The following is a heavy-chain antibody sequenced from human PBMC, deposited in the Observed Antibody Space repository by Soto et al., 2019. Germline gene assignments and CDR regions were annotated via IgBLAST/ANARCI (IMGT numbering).Heavy chain of an antibody. CDR3: AKDAGPLGTNDWYFDV. D-gene: IGHD3-16*01. CDR1: GYKFSNYA. J-gene: IGHJ2*01. Sequence: EVQLLESGGGLVQPGGSLRLSCAASGYKFSNYAMTWVRQAPGKGLEWVACISNGGDYIYYAEAVKGRVTISRDRSTSTLYLQMNGLTANDTAVYSCAKDAGPLGTNDWYFDVWGRGTLVTVSP. V-gene: IGHV3-23*01. CDR2: ISNGGDYI.